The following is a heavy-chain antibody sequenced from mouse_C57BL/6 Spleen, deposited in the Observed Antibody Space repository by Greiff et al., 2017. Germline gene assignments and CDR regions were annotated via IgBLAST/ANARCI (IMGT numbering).Heavy chain of an antibody. V-gene: IGHV1-67*01. Sequence: VKLQESGPELVRPGVSVKISCKGSGYTFTDYAMHWVKQSHAKSLEWIGVISTYDGDASYKQKFKDQATMTVDKSSSTAYMELARLTSEDSAVYYCARYVGIYAMDYWGQGTSVTVSS. CDR3: ARYVGIYAMDY. CDR2: ISTYDGDA. CDR1: GYTFTDYA. J-gene: IGHJ4*01. D-gene: IGHD1-1*02.